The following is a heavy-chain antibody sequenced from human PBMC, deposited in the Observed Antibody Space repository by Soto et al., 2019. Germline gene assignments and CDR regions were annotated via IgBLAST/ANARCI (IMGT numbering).Heavy chain of an antibody. CDR2: IYYSGST. J-gene: IGHJ4*02. D-gene: IGHD3-22*01. CDR3: ARGSYYYDSSGYYHY. V-gene: IGHV4-30-4*01. Sequence: SETLSLTCTVSGGSISSGDYYWSWIRQPPGKGLEWIGYIYYSGSTYYNPSLKSRVTISVDTSKNQFSLKLSSVTAADTAVYYCARGSYYYDSSGYYHYWGQRTLVSVSS. CDR1: GGSISSGDYY.